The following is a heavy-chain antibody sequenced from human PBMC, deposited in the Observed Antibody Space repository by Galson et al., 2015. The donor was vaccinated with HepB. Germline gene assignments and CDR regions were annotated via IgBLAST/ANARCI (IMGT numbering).Heavy chain of an antibody. CDR3: ARGCSGGSCYSGIDY. Sequence: ETLSLTCAVYGGSFSGYYWSWIRQPPGKGLEWIGEINHSGSTNYNPSLKSRVAISVDTSKNQFSLKLSSVTAADTAVYYCARGCSGGSCYSGIDYWGQGTLVTVSS. CDR1: GGSFSGYY. CDR2: INHSGST. V-gene: IGHV4-34*01. J-gene: IGHJ4*02. D-gene: IGHD2-15*01.